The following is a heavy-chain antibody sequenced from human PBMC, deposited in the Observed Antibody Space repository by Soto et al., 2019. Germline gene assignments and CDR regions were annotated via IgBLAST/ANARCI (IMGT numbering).Heavy chain of an antibody. V-gene: IGHV3-30*09. CDR3: AKARHSTSWYGLEADF. CDR2: ISYGGDNK. J-gene: IGHJ4*02. D-gene: IGHD6-13*01. Sequence: QVQLVESGGGVVQPGRSLRLSCAASGFIFNDYAMRWVRQAPGKGLEWVAVISYGGDNKYYADSVRGRFAISRDNLKNTLDLQMNSLNPEDTAVYHCAKARHSTSWYGLEADFWGQGTLVTVSS. CDR1: GFIFNDYA.